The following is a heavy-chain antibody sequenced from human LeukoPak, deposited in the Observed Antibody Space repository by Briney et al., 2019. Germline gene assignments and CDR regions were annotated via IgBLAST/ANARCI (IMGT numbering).Heavy chain of an antibody. V-gene: IGHV4-59*11. CDR3: ARDLVTVTKGFDI. CDR1: TDSFSSHY. D-gene: IGHD4-17*01. J-gene: IGHJ3*02. CDR2: ISYIGST. Sequence: SETLSPTCAVSTDSFSSHYWTWIRQPPGKGLEWIGYISYIGSTNYNPSLKSRVTISIDTSKNQFSLKLSSVTAADTAVYYCARDLVTVTKGFDIWGQGTMVSVSS.